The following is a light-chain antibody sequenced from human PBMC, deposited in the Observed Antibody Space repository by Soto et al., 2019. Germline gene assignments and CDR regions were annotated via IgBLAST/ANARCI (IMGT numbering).Light chain of an antibody. CDR1: QGLVYSDGNTF. CDR2: QVS. J-gene: IGKJ1*01. CDR3: VQGTHWPWT. Sequence: DVVMTQSPLSLSVTLGQPASISCRSSQGLVYSDGNTFLNWFHQRPGQSPRRLIYQVSNRDSGVPDRFSGSWSGPDYPLNISGVEAEDVGIYYCVQGTHWPWTFGQGTKVEIK. V-gene: IGKV2-30*01.